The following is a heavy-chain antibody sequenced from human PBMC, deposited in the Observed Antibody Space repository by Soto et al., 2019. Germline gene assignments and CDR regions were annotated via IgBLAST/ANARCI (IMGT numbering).Heavy chain of an antibody. CDR2: ISVSVGRT. V-gene: IGHV3-23*01. CDR1: GFTFSSYA. CDR3: ASIVATINYHYYSEY. J-gene: IGHJ4*02. Sequence: WGSLRLSCAASGFTFSSYAMSWVRQAPGKGLEWVSAISVSVGRTYYADSVKGRFTISRDNSKNTLYLQMNSLRAEDTAVYYCASIVATINYHYYSEYWGKENMVNVSS. D-gene: IGHD5-12*01.